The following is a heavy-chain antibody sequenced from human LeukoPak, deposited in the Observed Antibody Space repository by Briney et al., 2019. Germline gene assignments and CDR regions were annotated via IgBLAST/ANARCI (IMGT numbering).Heavy chain of an antibody. CDR1: GSTFTSYA. D-gene: IGHD3-9*01. J-gene: IGHJ4*02. V-gene: IGHV1-69*13. CDR2: IIPIFGTA. Sequence: GASVKLSCNASGSTFTSYAISWVRQAPGQGLEWKGGIIPIFGTANYAQKFQGRVTITADDSTSTAYMELSSLRSEDTAVYYCASHGNYDILTGGGLPPDYWGQGTLVTVSS. CDR3: ASHGNYDILTGGGLPPDY.